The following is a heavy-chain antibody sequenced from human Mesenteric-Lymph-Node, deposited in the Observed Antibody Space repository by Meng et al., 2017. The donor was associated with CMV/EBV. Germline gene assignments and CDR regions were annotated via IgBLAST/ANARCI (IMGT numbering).Heavy chain of an antibody. J-gene: IGHJ6*02. V-gene: IGHV3-48*04. Sequence: GESLKISCAASGFTFSTYTMNWVRQTPGKGLEWVSYISSSSSTIYYADSVKGRFTISRDNARNSLYLQMNSLRAEDTAVYYCARDPDSTMVRGVIAVWGQGTTVTVSS. D-gene: IGHD3-10*01. CDR3: ARDPDSTMVRGVIAV. CDR2: ISSSSSTI. CDR1: GFTFSTYT.